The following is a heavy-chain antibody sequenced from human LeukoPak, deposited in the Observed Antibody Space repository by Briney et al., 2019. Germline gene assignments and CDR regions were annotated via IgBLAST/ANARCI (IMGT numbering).Heavy chain of an antibody. CDR3: AKGNYGDLYYYYYMDV. D-gene: IGHD4-17*01. V-gene: IGHV3-20*04. Sequence: GGSLRLSCAASGFTFDDYGMSWVRQAPGKGLEWVSGINWNGGSTGYADSVKGRFTISGDNSKNTLYLQMNSLRAEDTAVYYCAKGNYGDLYYYYYMDVWGKGTTVTVSS. CDR2: INWNGGST. J-gene: IGHJ6*03. CDR1: GFTFDDYG.